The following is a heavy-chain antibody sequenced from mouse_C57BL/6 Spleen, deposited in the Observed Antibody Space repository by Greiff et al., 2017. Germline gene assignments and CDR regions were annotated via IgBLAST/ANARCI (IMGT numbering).Heavy chain of an antibody. CDR3: ARSTAQATGY. Sequence: VQLQQPGAELVKPGASVKLSCKASGYTFTSYWMHWVKQRPGQGLEWIGMIHPNSGSTNYNEKFKSKATLTVDKSSRTAYMQLSSLTSEDSAVYYCARSTAQATGYWGQGTTLTVSS. V-gene: IGHV1-64*01. CDR2: IHPNSGST. J-gene: IGHJ2*01. CDR1: GYTFTSYW. D-gene: IGHD3-2*02.